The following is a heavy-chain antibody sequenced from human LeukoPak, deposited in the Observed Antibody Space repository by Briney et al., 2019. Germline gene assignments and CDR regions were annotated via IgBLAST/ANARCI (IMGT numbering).Heavy chain of an antibody. D-gene: IGHD2-2*01. CDR2: IKSKTDGGTT. Sequence: GGSLRLSCAASRFTFSDYYMTWIRQAPGKGLEWVGHIKSKTDGGTTDYAAPVKGRFTISRDDSKNTLYLQMNSLKTEDTAVYYCTTTPIGYCSSTSCYAFDYWGQGTLVTVSS. CDR1: RFTFSDYY. J-gene: IGHJ4*02. CDR3: TTTPIGYCSSTSCYAFDY. V-gene: IGHV3-15*01.